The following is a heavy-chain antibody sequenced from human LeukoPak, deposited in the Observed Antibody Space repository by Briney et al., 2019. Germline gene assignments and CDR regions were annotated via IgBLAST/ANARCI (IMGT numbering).Heavy chain of an antibody. CDR2: ISGSDGST. J-gene: IGHJ6*02. V-gene: IGHV3-23*01. Sequence: PGGSLRLSCAASGFTFSSYAMSWVRQAPGKGLEWVSAISGSDGSTYYADSVKGRFTISRDNSKNTLCLQMNSLRAEDTAVYYCAKEMVGTAIVTYYHYGMDVWGQGTTVTVSS. D-gene: IGHD5-18*01. CDR3: AKEMVGTAIVTYYHYGMDV. CDR1: GFTFSSYA.